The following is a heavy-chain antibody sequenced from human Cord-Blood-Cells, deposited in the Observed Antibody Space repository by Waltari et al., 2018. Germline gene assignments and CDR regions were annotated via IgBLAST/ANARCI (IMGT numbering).Heavy chain of an antibody. V-gene: IGHV4-34*01. CDR3: ASGRGYCSSTSCYWYYYGMDV. Sequence: QVQLQQWGAGLLKPSETLSLTCAVYGGSFSGYYWSWIRQPPGKGLEWIGEINHSGSTNDNPSLKSRVTRSVDTSKNQFSLKLSAVTAADTAVYYCASGRGYCSSTSCYWYYYGMDVWGQGTTVTVSS. D-gene: IGHD2-2*01. CDR1: GGSFSGYY. CDR2: INHSGST. J-gene: IGHJ6*02.